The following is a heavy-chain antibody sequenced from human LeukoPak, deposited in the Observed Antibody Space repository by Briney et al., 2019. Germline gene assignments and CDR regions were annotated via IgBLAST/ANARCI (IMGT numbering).Heavy chain of an antibody. V-gene: IGHV3-74*01. CDR3: SRDSSPNYYDNSGYGLGI. J-gene: IGHJ3*02. CDR2: INSDESST. CDR1: GFTFSSYW. D-gene: IGHD3-22*01. Sequence: GGSLRLSCAASGFTFSSYWMHWVRQAPGKGLVWVSRINSDESSTSYADSVKGRFTISRDNAKNTVYLQMNSLRAEDTAVYYCSRDSSPNYYDNSGYGLGIWGQGTMVTVSS.